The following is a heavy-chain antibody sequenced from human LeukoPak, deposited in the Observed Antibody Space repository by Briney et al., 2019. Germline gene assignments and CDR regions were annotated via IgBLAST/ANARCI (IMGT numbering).Heavy chain of an antibody. CDR2: ISGSGGST. CDR1: GITFSSYA. V-gene: IGHV3-23*01. D-gene: IGHD1-26*01. J-gene: IGHJ4*02. Sequence: GGSLRLSCAASGITFSSYAMSWVRQAPGKGLEWVSAISGSGGSTYYADSVKGRFTISRDNCKNTLYLQMDSLRAEDTAVYYCAKGGKWDVTPFDYWGQGTLVTVSS. CDR3: AKGGKWDVTPFDY.